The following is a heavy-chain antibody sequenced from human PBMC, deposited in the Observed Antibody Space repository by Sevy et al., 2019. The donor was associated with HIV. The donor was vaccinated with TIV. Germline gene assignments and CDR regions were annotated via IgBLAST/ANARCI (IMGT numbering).Heavy chain of an antibody. CDR2: IYYNGHT. CDR1: GGTIVSSGHY. CDR3: AREAGGYDYDYGMDV. J-gene: IGHJ6*02. V-gene: IGHV4-39*02. D-gene: IGHD5-12*01. Sequence: SETLSLTCSVSGGTIVSSGHYWGWIRQTPGKGLEWIGSIYYNGHTYYNPSLNSRLTISIDTSKTQFSLNLSSVTAADTAIYFCAREAGGYDYDYGMDVWGQGTTVTVSS.